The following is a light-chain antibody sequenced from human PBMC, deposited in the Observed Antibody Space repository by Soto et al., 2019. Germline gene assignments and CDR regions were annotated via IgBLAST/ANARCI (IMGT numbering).Light chain of an antibody. CDR1: SSDVGGYNY. CDR3: SSYTSSSTPLV. Sequence: QSALTQPASVSGSPGQSITISCTGTSSDVGGYNYVSWYQQHPGKAPKLMIYEVSNRPSGVSNLFSGSKSGNTASLTISGLQAEDEADYYCSSYTSSSTPLVFGTGTKVTVL. V-gene: IGLV2-14*01. J-gene: IGLJ1*01. CDR2: EVS.